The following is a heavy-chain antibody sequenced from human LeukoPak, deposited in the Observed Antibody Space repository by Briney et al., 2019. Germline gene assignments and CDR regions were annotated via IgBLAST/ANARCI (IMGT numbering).Heavy chain of an antibody. V-gene: IGHV1-2*02. CDR3: ARDRDYSSSSSDY. Sequence: ASVKVSCKASGYPFTNKYIHWVRQAPGQGLEWMGWINPNTGGTNYAQKFQGSVTMSRDTSITTAYLELNRLTSDDTAEYYCARDRDYSSSSSDYWGQGTLVAVSS. CDR1: GYPFTNKY. J-gene: IGHJ4*02. CDR2: INPNTGGT. D-gene: IGHD6-6*01.